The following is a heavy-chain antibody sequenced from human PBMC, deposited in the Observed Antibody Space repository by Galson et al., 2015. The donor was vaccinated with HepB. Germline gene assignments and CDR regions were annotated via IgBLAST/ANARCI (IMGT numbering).Heavy chain of an antibody. V-gene: IGHV3-21*01. J-gene: IGHJ4*02. Sequence: SLRLSCAASGFTFSSYSMNWVRQAPGKGLEWVSSISSSSSYIYYADSVKGRFTISRDNAKNSLYLQMNSLRAEDTAVYYCARDEGPYYFDYWGQGTLVTVSS. CDR1: GFTFSSYS. CDR2: ISSSSSYI. CDR3: ARDEGPYYFDY.